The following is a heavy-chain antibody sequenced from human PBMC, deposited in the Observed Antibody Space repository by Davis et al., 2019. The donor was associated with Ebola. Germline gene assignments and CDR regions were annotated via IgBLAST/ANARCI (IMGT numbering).Heavy chain of an antibody. D-gene: IGHD3-3*01. CDR2: IYHSGSI. J-gene: IGHJ6*02. V-gene: IGHV4-4*02. CDR1: GGSISSSNW. CDR3: AGGPNITISRVNTRYDFGLDV. Sequence: SETLSLTCNVSGGSISSSNWWSWVRQFPGKGLEWIGEIYHSGSINYNPSLKSRISISVDKSKNHLSLKVSSLNAADTAVYFCAGGPNITISRVNTRYDFGLDVWGQGTTVTVSS.